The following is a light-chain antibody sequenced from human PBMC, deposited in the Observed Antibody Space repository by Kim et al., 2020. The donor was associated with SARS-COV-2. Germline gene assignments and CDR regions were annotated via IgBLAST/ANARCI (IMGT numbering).Light chain of an antibody. CDR1: QDISDY. CDR2: DAS. CDR3: QQYDNLPYT. J-gene: IGKJ2*01. Sequence: DIQMTQSPSSLSASVGDRVTITCQASQDISDYLNWYQQKPGKAPKLLIYDASNLETGVPSRFSGSGSGTDFTFTISSLQPEDIATYHCQQYDNLPYTFGQGTKLEF. V-gene: IGKV1-33*01.